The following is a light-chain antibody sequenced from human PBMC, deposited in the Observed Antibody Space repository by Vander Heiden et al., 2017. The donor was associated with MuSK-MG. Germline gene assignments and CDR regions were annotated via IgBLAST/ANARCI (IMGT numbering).Light chain of an antibody. V-gene: IGKV3-20*01. CDR3: QQRGSSPYT. Sequence: EIVLTQSPGSLSLSPGDRATLSSRPSQSVWSNFLSWYQKKPGQAPRLVIYGASNRATGIPDRVSGSGSGTEFTLTISRLEPEDFAVYYCQQRGSSPYTFGQGTNLEIK. CDR1: QSVWSNF. J-gene: IGKJ2*01. CDR2: GAS.